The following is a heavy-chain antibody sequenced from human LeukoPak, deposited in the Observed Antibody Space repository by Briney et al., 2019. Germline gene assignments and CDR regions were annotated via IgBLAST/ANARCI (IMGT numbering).Heavy chain of an antibody. Sequence: SETLSLTCTVSGGSISSYYWSWIRQPAGKGLEWIGRIYTSGSTNYNPSLKSRVTISVDTSKNQFSLKLSSVTAADTAVYYCAGRYYYDSSGYSRFDYWGQGTLVTVSS. D-gene: IGHD3-22*01. CDR1: GGSISSYY. CDR3: AGRYYYDSSGYSRFDY. V-gene: IGHV4-4*07. J-gene: IGHJ4*02. CDR2: IYTSGST.